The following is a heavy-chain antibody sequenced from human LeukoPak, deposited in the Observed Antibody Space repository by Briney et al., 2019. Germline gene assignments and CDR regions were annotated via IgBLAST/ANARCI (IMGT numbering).Heavy chain of an antibody. CDR2: IKSDGST. CDR3: TRDPDLSGYSFFEY. CDR1: GFTFSSYW. V-gene: IGHV3-74*01. D-gene: IGHD3-22*01. J-gene: IGHJ4*02. Sequence: GGSLRLSCAASGFTFSSYWMHWVRQAPGKGLVWVSRIKSDGSTNYADSVKGRFTISRDNAKNTVSLQMNSLRAEDTAIYYCTRDPDLSGYSFFEYWGQGTLVTVSS.